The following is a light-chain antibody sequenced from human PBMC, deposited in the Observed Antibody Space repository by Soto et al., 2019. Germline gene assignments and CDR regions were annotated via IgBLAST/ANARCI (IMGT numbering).Light chain of an antibody. Sequence: QSVLTQPPSASGTPGQRVTISCSGSSSNIGRNTVNWYQQLPGTAPKLLIYNNNQRPSGVSDRFSASKSATSASLAISGLQSEDEADYYCTAWDDSLDGYLFGTGTKVTVL. V-gene: IGLV1-44*01. J-gene: IGLJ1*01. CDR3: TAWDDSLDGYL. CDR2: NNN. CDR1: SSNIGRNT.